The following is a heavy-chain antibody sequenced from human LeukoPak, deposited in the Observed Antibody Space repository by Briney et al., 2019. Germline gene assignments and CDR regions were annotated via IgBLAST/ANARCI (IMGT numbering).Heavy chain of an antibody. CDR1: GGSISSSSYY. Sequence: SETLSLTCTVSGGSISSSSYYWGWVRQPPGKGLEWIGSIYYSGSTYYNPSLKSRVTISVDTSKNQFSLKLSSVTAADTAVYYCARPGDYYGSGNYYRVWYFDLWGRGTLVTVSS. CDR2: IYYSGST. V-gene: IGHV4-39*07. D-gene: IGHD3-10*01. CDR3: ARPGDYYGSGNYYRVWYFDL. J-gene: IGHJ2*01.